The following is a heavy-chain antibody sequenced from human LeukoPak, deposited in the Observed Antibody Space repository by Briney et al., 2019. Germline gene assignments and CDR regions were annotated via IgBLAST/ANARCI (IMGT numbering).Heavy chain of an antibody. D-gene: IGHD6-13*01. CDR2: ISYDGSNK. V-gene: IGHV3-30*03. CDR1: GFTFSNYH. CDR3: ARPIAAAANNWFDP. Sequence: GTSLRLSCAASGFTFSNYHMHWDRQAPDKGLEWLAVISYDGSNKFYADSVKGRFTISRDNSKNTLYLQMNSLRGEDTAVYYCARPIAAAANNWFDPWGQGTLVTVSS. J-gene: IGHJ5*02.